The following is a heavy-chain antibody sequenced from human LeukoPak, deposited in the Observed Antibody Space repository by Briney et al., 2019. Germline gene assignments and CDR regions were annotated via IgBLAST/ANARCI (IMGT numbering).Heavy chain of an antibody. CDR1: GFVFSNYW. V-gene: IGHV3-74*01. D-gene: IGHD1-26*01. Sequence: PGGSLRLSCAASGFVFSNYWMHWVRRVPGKGLEWVSRIDANGKTTTYADSVKGRFIISRDDGNSTLYLQMNSPRNDDTALYFCGRARGGYSAIDHWGQGSLVIVSS. CDR2: IDANGKTT. CDR3: GRARGGYSAIDH. J-gene: IGHJ4*02.